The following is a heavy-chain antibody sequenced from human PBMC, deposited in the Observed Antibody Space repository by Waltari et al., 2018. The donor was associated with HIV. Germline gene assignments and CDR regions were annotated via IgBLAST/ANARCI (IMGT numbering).Heavy chain of an antibody. J-gene: IGHJ4*02. V-gene: IGHV3-33*01. Sequence: QVQLVESGGGVVQPGRSLRLSCAASGFTFKNYGMHWVRQAPGKGWGGGGVIWYEGSNKYDADSVRGRFTISRDNSKNRLYLQMNSLRAEDTAVYYCARDRGGSSSLVLDSWGQGTLVTVSS. CDR3: ARDRGGSSSLVLDS. D-gene: IGHD6-6*01. CDR2: IWYEGSNK. CDR1: GFTFKNYG.